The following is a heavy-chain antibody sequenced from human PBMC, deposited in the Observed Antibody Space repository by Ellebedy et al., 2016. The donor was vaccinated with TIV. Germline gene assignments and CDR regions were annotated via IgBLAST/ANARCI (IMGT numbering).Heavy chain of an antibody. CDR1: GYTFTSYA. Sequence: ASVKVSCKASGYTFTSYAMHWVRQAPGQRLEWMGWINAGNGNTKYSQKFQERVTITRDMSTSTAYMELSSLRSEDTAVYYCARDVQLIYSYGPDHFDYWGQGTLVTVSS. D-gene: IGHD5-18*01. CDR2: INAGNGNT. CDR3: ARDVQLIYSYGPDHFDY. V-gene: IGHV1-3*01. J-gene: IGHJ4*02.